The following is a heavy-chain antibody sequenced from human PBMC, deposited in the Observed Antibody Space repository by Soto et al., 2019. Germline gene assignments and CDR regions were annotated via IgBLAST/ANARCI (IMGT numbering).Heavy chain of an antibody. J-gene: IGHJ4*02. Sequence: QVQLVQSGAEVKKPGSSVKVSCKASGGTFSSYAISWVRQAPGQGLEWMGGIIPIFGTANYTQKFQGRVTITADKSPSTAYMELSSLRSEDTAVYYCATLSTFGGVIVPTSLDYWGQGTLVTVSS. D-gene: IGHD3-16*02. V-gene: IGHV1-69*06. CDR3: ATLSTFGGVIVPTSLDY. CDR1: GGTFSSYA. CDR2: IIPIFGTA.